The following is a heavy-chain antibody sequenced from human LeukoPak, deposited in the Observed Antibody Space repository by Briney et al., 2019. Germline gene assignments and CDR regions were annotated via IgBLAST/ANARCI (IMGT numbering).Heavy chain of an antibody. D-gene: IGHD3-22*01. CDR3: ARESDSSPSDFDH. Sequence: ASVKVSCKVSGYTLTELSMHWVRQAPGKGLEWMGGFDPEDGETIYAQKFQGRVTMITDTSSTTAYLELRTLRSDDTGVYYCARESDSSPSDFDHWGQGTLVTVPS. CDR1: GYTLTELS. V-gene: IGHV1-24*01. CDR2: FDPEDGET. J-gene: IGHJ4*02.